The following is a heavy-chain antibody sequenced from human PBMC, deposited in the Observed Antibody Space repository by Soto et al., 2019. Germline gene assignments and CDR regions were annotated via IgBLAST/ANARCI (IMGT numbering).Heavy chain of an antibody. CDR2: ISYDGSNK. Sequence: QMQLVESGGGVVQPGRSLRLSCAASGFTFSSYAMHWVRQAPGKGLEWVAVISYDGSNKYYADSVKGRFTISRDNSKNTLYLQMNSLRAEDTAVYYCARDRGGSSGWYGFYYYYGMDVWGQGTTVTVSS. CDR1: GFTFSSYA. CDR3: ARDRGGSSGWYGFYYYYGMDV. J-gene: IGHJ6*02. D-gene: IGHD6-19*01. V-gene: IGHV3-30-3*01.